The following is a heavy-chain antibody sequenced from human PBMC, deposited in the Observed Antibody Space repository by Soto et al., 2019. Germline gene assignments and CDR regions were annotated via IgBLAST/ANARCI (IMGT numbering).Heavy chain of an antibody. CDR2: VNPGSGDT. V-gene: IGHV1-8*01. Sequence: QVQLVQSGAEVKKPGASVKVSCKASGYTFTNNDVSWVRQATGQVLEWMGWVNPGSGDTGYAQKCQGCLPLTKDISIATADMELNSLTSEETAIYYGARMDSFGSLNWFDPWGQGTLVTVSS. D-gene: IGHD5-18*01. CDR3: ARMDSFGSLNWFDP. CDR1: GYTFTNND. J-gene: IGHJ5*02.